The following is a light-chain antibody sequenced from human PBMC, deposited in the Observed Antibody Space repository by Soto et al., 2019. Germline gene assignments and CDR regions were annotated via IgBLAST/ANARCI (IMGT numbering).Light chain of an antibody. V-gene: IGLV1-40*01. J-gene: IGLJ2*01. CDR1: SSSIGAGYD. Sequence: QSVLTQPPSVSGAPGQRVTISCTGSSSSIGAGYDVHWYQQLPGTAPKLLIYGNSNRPSGVPDRFSGSKSGTSASLAITGLQAEDEADYYCKSYDSSLRGVVFGGGTKLTVL. CDR2: GNS. CDR3: KSYDSSLRGVV.